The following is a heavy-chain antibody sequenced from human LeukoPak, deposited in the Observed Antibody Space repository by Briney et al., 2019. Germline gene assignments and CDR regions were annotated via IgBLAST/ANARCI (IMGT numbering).Heavy chain of an antibody. CDR2: INDSGGST. CDR1: GFTFSSYA. D-gene: IGHD3-16*02. V-gene: IGHV3-23*01. CDR3: AKAGGDYDYVWGSYRPALPDY. Sequence: SGGSLRLSCAASGFTFSSYAMSWVRQAPGKGLEWVSIINDSGGSTYYADSVKGRFTISRDNSKNTLYQQMNSLRAEDTALYYCAKAGGDYDYVWGSYRPALPDYWGQGTLVSVSS. J-gene: IGHJ4*02.